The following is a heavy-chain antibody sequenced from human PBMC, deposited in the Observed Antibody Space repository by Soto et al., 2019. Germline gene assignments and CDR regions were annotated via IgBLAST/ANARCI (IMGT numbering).Heavy chain of an antibody. CDR3: ARGELAAAGTGYYYYGMDV. J-gene: IGHJ6*02. V-gene: IGHV1-69*13. CDR2: IIPIFGTA. CDR1: GGTFSSYA. Sequence: GASVKVSCKASGGTFSSYAISGVRQAPGQGLEWMGGIIPIFGTANYAQKFQGRVTITADESTSTAYMELSSLRSEDTAVYYCARGELAAAGTGYYYYGMDVWGQGTTVTVSS. D-gene: IGHD6-13*01.